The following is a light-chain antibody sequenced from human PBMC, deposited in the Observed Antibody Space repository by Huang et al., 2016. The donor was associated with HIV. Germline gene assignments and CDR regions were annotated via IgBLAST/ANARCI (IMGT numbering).Light chain of an antibody. CDR1: QSVLYSSNNKNY. J-gene: IGKJ1*01. CDR2: GAS. Sequence: IVMTQSPDSLTASLGERATINCKSSQSVLYSSNNKNYLAWYQQKPGQPPKLLIYGASTRESGVPDRCSGSGSGTDFTLTISSLQAEDVAVYYCQQYYNTRTFGQGTKVEIK. CDR3: QQYYNTRT. V-gene: IGKV4-1*01.